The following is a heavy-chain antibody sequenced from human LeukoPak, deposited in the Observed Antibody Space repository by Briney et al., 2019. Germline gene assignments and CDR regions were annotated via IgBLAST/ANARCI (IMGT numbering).Heavy chain of an antibody. CDR1: GYTFTSYD. CDR3: ARDMYDYVWGSYMANHGVVDV. V-gene: IGHV1-46*01. J-gene: IGHJ6*02. Sequence: GASVKVSCKASGYTFTSYDINWVRQATGQGLEWMGIINPSGGSTSYAQKFQGRVTMTRDTSTSTVYMELSSLRSEDTAVYYCARDMYDYVWGSYMANHGVVDVWGQGTTVTVSS. CDR2: INPSGGST. D-gene: IGHD3-16*01.